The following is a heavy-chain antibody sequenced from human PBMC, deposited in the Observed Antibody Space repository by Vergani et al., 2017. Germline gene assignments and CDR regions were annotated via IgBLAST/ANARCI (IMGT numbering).Heavy chain of an antibody. J-gene: IGHJ3*01. CDR1: GYIFSNFW. V-gene: IGHV5-51*01. CDR3: ASGGHGSENGGALQL. Sequence: EVMLVQSGAEVKKPGESLKISYQAFGYIFSNFWIGWVRQRPGRGLEWMGIIYPGDSEVKSNPTFRGQVIVSVDTSVNTAYLQWRSLQASDTATYFCASGGHGSENGGALQLWGQGTNITVSS. D-gene: IGHD3-10*01. CDR2: IYPGDSEV.